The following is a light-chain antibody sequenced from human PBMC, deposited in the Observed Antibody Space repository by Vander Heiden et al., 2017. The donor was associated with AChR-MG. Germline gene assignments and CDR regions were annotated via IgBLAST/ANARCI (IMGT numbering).Light chain of an antibody. Sequence: DIQMTQSPSSLSAPVGDRVTITCRASQSIRSYVNWYQKKPGKAPKLLIYAASSLQSGVPSRFSGSGYGTDFTLTIRSLQPEDFATYYCQQTDSTPGSTFGQGTKVEIK. CDR2: AAS. J-gene: IGKJ1*01. V-gene: IGKV1-39*01. CDR3: QQTDSTPGST. CDR1: QSIRSY.